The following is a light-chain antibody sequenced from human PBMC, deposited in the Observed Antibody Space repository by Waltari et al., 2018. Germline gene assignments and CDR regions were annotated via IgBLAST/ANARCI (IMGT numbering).Light chain of an antibody. CDR2: GAS. V-gene: IGKV3-15*01. Sequence: ETVMTQSPTTLSLSPGERATLSCRASQSVSTNLAWYQQRPGQAPRLLIYGASIRATGVPAWFSGRGSGTVFPLNISRLQAEDFAVYYCQQFINWLPYIFGQGSQREI. J-gene: IGKJ2*01. CDR3: QQFINWLPYI. CDR1: QSVSTN.